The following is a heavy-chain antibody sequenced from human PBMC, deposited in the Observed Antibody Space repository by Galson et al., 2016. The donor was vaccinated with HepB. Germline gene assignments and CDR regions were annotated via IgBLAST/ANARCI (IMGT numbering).Heavy chain of an antibody. J-gene: IGHJ3*02. CDR3: ASLMGGCGDYARTIEAFDI. CDR2: ISYDGSNK. CDR1: GFTFSSYG. Sequence: SLRLSCAASGFTFSSYGMHWVRQAPGKGLEWVAVISYDGSNKYYADSVKGRFTISRDNSKNTLYLQMNSLRAEDTALYYCASLMGGCGDYARTIEAFDIWGQGTMVTVSS. V-gene: IGHV3-30*03. D-gene: IGHD4-17*01.